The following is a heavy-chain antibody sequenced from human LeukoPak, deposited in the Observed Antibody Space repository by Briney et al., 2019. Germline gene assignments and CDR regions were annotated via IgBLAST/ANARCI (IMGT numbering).Heavy chain of an antibody. D-gene: IGHD3-9*01. CDR3: ARDRTDGYYDILTGPVSDEIDY. V-gene: IGHV3-48*01. CDR1: GFTFSSYS. Sequence: PGGSLRLSCAASGFTFSSYSMNWVRQAPGKGLEWVSYISSSSTIYYADSVKGRFTISRDNAKNSLYLQMNSLRAEDTAVYYCARDRTDGYYDILTGPVSDEIDYWGQGTLVTVSS. CDR2: ISSSSTI. J-gene: IGHJ4*02.